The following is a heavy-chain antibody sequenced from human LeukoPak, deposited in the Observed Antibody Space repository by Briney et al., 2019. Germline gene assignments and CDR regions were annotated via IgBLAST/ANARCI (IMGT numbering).Heavy chain of an antibody. Sequence: PSETLSLTCTVSGASISTDNFYWGWIRQPPGKGLEWIGSIYYGGNTYKNKALDSRVTFSIDASKNQFSLILDSVTAADTAIYYCVRHGTTGYVPRNCFDPWGQGTLVTVSS. V-gene: IGHV4-39*01. CDR1: GASISTDNFY. CDR3: VRHGTTGYVPRNCFDP. J-gene: IGHJ5*02. D-gene: IGHD3-9*01. CDR2: IYYGGNT.